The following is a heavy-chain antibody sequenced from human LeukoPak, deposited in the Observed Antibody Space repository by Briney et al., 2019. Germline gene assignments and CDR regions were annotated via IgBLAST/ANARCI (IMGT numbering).Heavy chain of an antibody. CDR2: INHSGST. Sequence: SETLSLTCTVSGGSISSYYWSWIRQPPGKGLEWIGEINHSGSTNYNPSLKSRVTISVDTSKNQFSLKLSSVTAADTAVYYCMRDHKLPGKQLWFYAFEISGQGTMVTVSS. D-gene: IGHD5-18*01. V-gene: IGHV4-34*01. J-gene: IGHJ3*02. CDR1: GGSISSYY. CDR3: MRDHKLPGKQLWFYAFEI.